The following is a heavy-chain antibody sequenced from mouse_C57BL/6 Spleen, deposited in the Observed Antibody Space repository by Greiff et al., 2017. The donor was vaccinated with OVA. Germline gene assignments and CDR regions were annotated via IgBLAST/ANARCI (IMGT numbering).Heavy chain of an antibody. CDR3: ARYDYDGGEN. CDR1: GFTFSSYG. Sequence: EVKVVESGGDLVKPGGSLKLSCAASGFTFSSYGMSWVRQTPDKRLEWVATISSGGSYTYYPDSVKGRFTISRDNAKNTLYLQMSSLKSEDTAMYYCARYDYDGGENWGQGTSVTVSS. V-gene: IGHV5-6*01. D-gene: IGHD2-4*01. J-gene: IGHJ4*01. CDR2: ISSGGSYT.